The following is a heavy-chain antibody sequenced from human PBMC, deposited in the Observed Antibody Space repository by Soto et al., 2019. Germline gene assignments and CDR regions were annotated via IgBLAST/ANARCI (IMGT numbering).Heavy chain of an antibody. CDR1: GGSISRGVYS. D-gene: IGHD1-7*01. Sequence: SETLSLTCPVSGGSISRGVYSWSWIRQHPGKGLALLGYIYYSGRTYYNPALKSRVTISVDTSKNQFSLKLSSVTAADMAVYYFAIVALGINWNYSGPFDYWGQGTLVTVSS. V-gene: IGHV4-31*03. CDR2: IYYSGRT. CDR3: AIVALGINWNYSGPFDY. J-gene: IGHJ4*02.